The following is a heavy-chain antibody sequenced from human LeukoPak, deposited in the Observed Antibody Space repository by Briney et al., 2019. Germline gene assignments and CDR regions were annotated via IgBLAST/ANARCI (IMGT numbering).Heavy chain of an antibody. D-gene: IGHD2-2*01. CDR1: GFIFSSYA. V-gene: IGHV3-64D*09. J-gene: IGHJ4*02. CDR3: VKGYCSSTSCYAFDY. Sequence: GGSLRLSCSASGFIFSSYAMHWVRQAPGKGLEYVSGISSNGGSTYYADSVKGRFTISRDNSKNTLYLQMSSLRGEDTAVYYCVKGYCSSTSCYAFDYWGQGTPVTVSS. CDR2: ISSNGGST.